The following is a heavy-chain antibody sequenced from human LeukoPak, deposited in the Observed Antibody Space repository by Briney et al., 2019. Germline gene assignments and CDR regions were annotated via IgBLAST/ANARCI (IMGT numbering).Heavy chain of an antibody. V-gene: IGHV3-30*02. CDR1: GFTFSSYG. CDR3: ARYSYGLKPYYFDY. D-gene: IGHD5-18*01. CDR2: VRDDGSNK. Sequence: GGSLRLSCAASGFTFSSYGMHWVRQAPGKGLEWVALVRDDGSNKYYADSVKGRFTISRDNSKNTVYLQMNSLRGEDTAVYYCARYSYGLKPYYFDYWGQGTLVTVSS. J-gene: IGHJ4*02.